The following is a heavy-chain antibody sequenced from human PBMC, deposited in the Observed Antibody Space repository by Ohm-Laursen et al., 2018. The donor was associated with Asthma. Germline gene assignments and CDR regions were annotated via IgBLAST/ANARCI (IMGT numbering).Heavy chain of an antibody. CDR2: IIPIFGTA. CDR3: AKVKYSSSFDY. CDR1: GGTFSSYA. V-gene: IGHV1-69*13. D-gene: IGHD6-13*01. J-gene: IGHJ4*02. Sequence: SVKVSCKASGGTFSSYAISWVRQAPGQGLEWMGGIIPIFGTANYAQKFQGRVTITADESTSTAYMELSSLRSEDTAMYYCAKVKYSSSFDYWGQGTLVSVSS.